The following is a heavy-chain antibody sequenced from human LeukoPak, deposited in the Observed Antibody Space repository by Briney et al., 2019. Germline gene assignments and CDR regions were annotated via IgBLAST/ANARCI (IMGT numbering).Heavy chain of an antibody. D-gene: IGHD3-22*01. CDR1: GSALSKIS. V-gene: IGHV1-24*01. J-gene: IGHJ4*02. Sequence: ASVRVSCKVSGSALSKISIDWVRQAPGKGLEWMGTVGHEDGTTIHAQKFQGRFNVTVDTATDTAYMEMSSLMSEDTAMYYCVTGAIVFDFWGQGTLVTVSS. CDR3: VTGAIVFDF. CDR2: VGHEDGTT.